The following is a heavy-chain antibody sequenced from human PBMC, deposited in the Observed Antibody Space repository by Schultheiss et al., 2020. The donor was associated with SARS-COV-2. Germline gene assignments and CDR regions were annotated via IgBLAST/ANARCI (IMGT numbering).Heavy chain of an antibody. CDR1: GYTFTSYG. J-gene: IGHJ5*02. CDR3: ARQAGNWFDP. V-gene: IGHV1-69*13. D-gene: IGHD3-10*01. CDR2: VIPIFGTT. Sequence: SVKVSCKASGYTFTSYGISWVRQAPGHGLEWMGGVIPIFGTTNYAQKFQGRVTITAAESTSTAYMELSSLRSDDTALYYCARQAGNWFDPWGQGTLVTVSS.